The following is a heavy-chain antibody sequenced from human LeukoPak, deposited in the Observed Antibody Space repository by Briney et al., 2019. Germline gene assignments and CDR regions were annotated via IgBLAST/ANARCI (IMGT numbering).Heavy chain of an antibody. J-gene: IGHJ4*02. CDR3: ARQKASHGSFDY. CDR1: GFTFSDHA. D-gene: IGHD1-26*01. CDR2: VGIAADT. Sequence: GGSLRLSCAASGFTFSDHAMHWVRQAPGKGLEWVSAVGIAADTFYPGSVKGRFTISRENAKNSLFLQMNSLRAEDTAVYYCARQKASHGSFDYWGQGTLVTVSS. V-gene: IGHV3-13*01.